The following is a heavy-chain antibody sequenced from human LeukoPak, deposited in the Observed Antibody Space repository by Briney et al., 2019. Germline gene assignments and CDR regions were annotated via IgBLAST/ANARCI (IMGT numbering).Heavy chain of an antibody. CDR3: ARTEYSGSYFDN. Sequence: GGSLRLSCGASGFTFSSYWIHWVRQAPGKGLVWVSRINSDGSSTSYADSVEGRFTISRDNAKNTLYLQMGSLRAEDTAVYFCARTEYSGSYFDNWGQGTLVTVSS. D-gene: IGHD1-26*01. CDR2: INSDGSST. CDR1: GFTFSSYW. V-gene: IGHV3-74*01. J-gene: IGHJ4*02.